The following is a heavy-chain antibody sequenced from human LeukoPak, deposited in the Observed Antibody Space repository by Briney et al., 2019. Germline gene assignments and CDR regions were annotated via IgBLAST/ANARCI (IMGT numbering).Heavy chain of an antibody. CDR2: INPKSGGT. CDR1: GYTFSDYY. V-gene: IGHV1-2*02. Sequence: ASVKVSCTASGYTFSDYYIHWLRQAPGQGLEWMGWINPKSGGTNYAQYFQGRVTMTRDTSISTAYMELSRLRSDDTAVYYCARDHYYDSSGYRLDYWGQGTLVTVSS. J-gene: IGHJ4*02. D-gene: IGHD3-22*01. CDR3: ARDHYYDSSGYRLDY.